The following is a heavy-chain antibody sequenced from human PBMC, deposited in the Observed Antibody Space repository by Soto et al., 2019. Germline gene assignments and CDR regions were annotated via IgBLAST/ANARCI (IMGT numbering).Heavy chain of an antibody. CDR1: GGPLSRFT. CDR3: ARGLIHRGLVATH. Sequence: QVQLVQSGAEVKKPGSSVKVSCKTSGGPLSRFTISWVRQAPGQGLEWMGGIIPMFETTDYAQKFQDRVMITADESTSTAYVELRSLKSEDTAVYYCARGLIHRGLVATHWGQGTPVTVSS. D-gene: IGHD3-10*01. J-gene: IGHJ4*02. V-gene: IGHV1-69*01. CDR2: IIPMFETT.